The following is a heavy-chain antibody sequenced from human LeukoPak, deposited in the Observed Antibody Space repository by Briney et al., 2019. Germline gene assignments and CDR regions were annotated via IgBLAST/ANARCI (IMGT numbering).Heavy chain of an antibody. D-gene: IGHD3-10*01. CDR3: ARGWFGFDI. CDR1: GDSVSSNSAA. V-gene: IGHV6-1*01. J-gene: IGHJ3*02. CDR2: AYYKSKWYN. Sequence: SQTLSLTCAISGDSVSSNSAAWNWIRQSPSSGLEWLGRAYYKSKWYNDYALSVKSRVTINPDTSRNQLSLQLNSVTPEDTAVYYCARGWFGFDIWGQGTMVTASS.